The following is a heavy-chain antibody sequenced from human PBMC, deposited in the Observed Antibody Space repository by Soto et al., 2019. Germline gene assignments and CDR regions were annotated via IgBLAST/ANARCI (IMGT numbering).Heavy chain of an antibody. V-gene: IGHV4-31*03. J-gene: IGHJ4*02. Sequence: QVQLQESGPGLVKPSQTLSLTCTVSGGSISSGGYYWSWIRQHPGKGLEWIGYIYYSGSTYYNPSPKSRVTISVATSKNQFSLKLSSVTAADTAVYYCARQAPFDYYDSSGYYYADYWGQGTLVTVSS. CDR3: ARQAPFDYYDSSGYYYADY. D-gene: IGHD3-22*01. CDR1: GGSISSGGYY. CDR2: IYYSGST.